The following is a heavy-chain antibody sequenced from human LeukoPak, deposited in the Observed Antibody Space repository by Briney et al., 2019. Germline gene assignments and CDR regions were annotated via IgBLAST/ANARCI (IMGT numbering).Heavy chain of an antibody. Sequence: PGGSLRPSCAASGFTVSSTYMSWVRQAPGKGLEWVSSISSSSSYIYYADSVKGRFTISRDNAKNSLYLQMNSLRAEDTAVYYCARGAPLPYDYWGQGTLVTVSS. CDR3: ARGAPLPYDY. J-gene: IGHJ4*02. CDR2: ISSSSSYI. V-gene: IGHV3-21*01. CDR1: GFTVSSTY.